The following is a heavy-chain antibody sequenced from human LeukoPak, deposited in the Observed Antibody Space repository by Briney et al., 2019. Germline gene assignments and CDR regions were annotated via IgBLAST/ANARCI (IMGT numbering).Heavy chain of an antibody. CDR3: ARGVTIFGVVTLDY. V-gene: IGHV4-34*01. J-gene: IGHJ4*02. CDR1: GGSFSGYY. Sequence: SEILSLTCAVYGGSFSGYYWSWLRQPPGKGREWIGEINHSGSTNYNPSLKSGVTISVDTSKNQFSLKLSSVTAADTAVYYCARGVTIFGVVTLDYWGQGTLVTVSS. D-gene: IGHD3-3*01. CDR2: INHSGST.